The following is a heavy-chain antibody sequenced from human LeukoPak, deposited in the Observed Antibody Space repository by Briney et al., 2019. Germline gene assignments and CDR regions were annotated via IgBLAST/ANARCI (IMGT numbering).Heavy chain of an antibody. V-gene: IGHV3-74*01. J-gene: IGHJ6*03. CDR3: ARIAAAAYYYYYYMDV. Sequence: PGGSLRLSCAASGFTFKLYWMHWVRQVPGKGPVWVARINDDGSDTVYADSVKGRFTISRDNAKNSLYLQMNSLRAEDTAVYYCARIAAAAYYYYYYMDVWGKGTTVTVSS. CDR1: GFTFKLYW. D-gene: IGHD6-13*01. CDR2: INDDGSDT.